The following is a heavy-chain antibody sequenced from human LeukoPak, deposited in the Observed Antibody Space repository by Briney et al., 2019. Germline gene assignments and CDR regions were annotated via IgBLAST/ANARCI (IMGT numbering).Heavy chain of an antibody. V-gene: IGHV3-48*03. D-gene: IGHD6-19*01. CDR1: GFRFSSYE. CDR2: ISSIGTTI. J-gene: IGHJ4*02. CDR3: ARAYSSVASCDY. Sequence: GGSLRLSCAASGFRFSSYEMNWVRQAPGKGLEWVSYISSIGTTIYYADSVKGRFTISRDNAKNSLYLQMNSLRAEDTAVYYCARAYSSVASCDYWGQGTLVTVSS.